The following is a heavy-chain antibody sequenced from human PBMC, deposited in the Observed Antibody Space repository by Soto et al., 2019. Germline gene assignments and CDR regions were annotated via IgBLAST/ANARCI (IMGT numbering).Heavy chain of an antibody. J-gene: IGHJ4*02. CDR2: IYSSENT. Sequence: SETLSLTCTVSGGSVSSSSYSWGWIRQSPGKGLEWIGTIYSSENTYYNPSLLSRVTISVDTSKNEFSLRLSSVTAADTAVYYCARQHYYDSSGYYTWNWGQGTLVTVSS. V-gene: IGHV4-39*01. D-gene: IGHD3-22*01. CDR3: ARQHYYDSSGYYTWN. CDR1: GGSVSSSSYS.